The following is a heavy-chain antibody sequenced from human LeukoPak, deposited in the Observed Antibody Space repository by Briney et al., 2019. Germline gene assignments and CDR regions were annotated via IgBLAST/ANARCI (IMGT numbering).Heavy chain of an antibody. V-gene: IGHV5-51*01. CDR3: ARLSRDSSPSAFDY. CDR2: ICPDDSDT. D-gene: IGHD6-6*01. CDR1: GYSFTSYW. J-gene: IGHJ4*02. Sequence: GESLKISWKCSGYSFTSYWIGWAGRMPGKGLDGRGIICPDDSDTTYRPSFQGQFTISADKSSSTSYLQWSVLEATDTAMYYCARLSRDSSPSAFDYWGQGAMATVSS.